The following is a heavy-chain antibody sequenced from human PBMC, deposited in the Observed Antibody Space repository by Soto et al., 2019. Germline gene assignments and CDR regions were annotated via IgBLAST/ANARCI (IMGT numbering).Heavy chain of an antibody. Sequence: QVQLAQSGAEVKKPGASVTVSCKASGYTFSTYGISWVRQAPGQGLEWVGWISVHNGYTKYATELQGRVTVTTDPSTSTAYMELRSLRSDDSAVYYCARLEHNFGPHDYWGQGTLVTVTS. CDR3: ARLEHNFGPHDY. V-gene: IGHV1-18*01. J-gene: IGHJ4*02. CDR1: GYTFSTYG. D-gene: IGHD1-1*01. CDR2: ISVHNGYT.